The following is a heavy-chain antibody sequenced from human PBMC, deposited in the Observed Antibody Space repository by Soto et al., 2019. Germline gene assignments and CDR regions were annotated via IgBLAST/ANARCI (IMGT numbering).Heavy chain of an antibody. CDR1: GFTFDDYA. D-gene: IGHD2-15*01. CDR3: AKLPPGQDCSGGSCYPESSDSRDYYYYSYMDV. J-gene: IGHJ6*03. Sequence: PGGSLRLSCAASGFTFDDYAMHWVRQAPGKGLEWVSGISWSSGSIGYADSVKGRFTISRDNAKNSLYLQMNSLRAEDTALYYCAKLPPGQDCSGGSCYPESSDSRDYYYYSYMDVWGKGTTVTVSS. V-gene: IGHV3-9*01. CDR2: ISWSSGSI.